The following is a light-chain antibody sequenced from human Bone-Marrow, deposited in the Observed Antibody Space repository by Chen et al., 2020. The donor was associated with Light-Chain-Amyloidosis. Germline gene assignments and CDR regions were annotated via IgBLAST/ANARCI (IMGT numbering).Light chain of an antibody. CDR2: VVT. CDR1: SSDVGGYNY. V-gene: IGLV2-14*03. J-gene: IGLJ2*01. CDR3: SSYTTTNTLV. Sequence: SALTQPASVSGSPGQSTTISCTRTSSDVGGYNYVSWYQQHPGKAPKLIIYVVTSRPSGVSNRFSGSKSGNTASLTISGLQAEDEADYYCSSYTTTNTLVFGGGTKLTVL.